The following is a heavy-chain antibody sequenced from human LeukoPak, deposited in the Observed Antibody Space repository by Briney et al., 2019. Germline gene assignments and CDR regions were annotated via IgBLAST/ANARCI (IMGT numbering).Heavy chain of an antibody. CDR3: ARDVSGSYYSDY. CDR2: IYYSGST. CDR1: GGSISTYY. D-gene: IGHD1-26*01. Sequence: PSETLSLTCSVSGGSISTYYWNWFRQPPGKGLEWIGYIYYSGSTNYNPSLKSRVTISVDTSKNQFSLKLSSVTAADTAVYYCARDVSGSYYSDYWGQGTLVTVSS. V-gene: IGHV4-59*01. J-gene: IGHJ4*02.